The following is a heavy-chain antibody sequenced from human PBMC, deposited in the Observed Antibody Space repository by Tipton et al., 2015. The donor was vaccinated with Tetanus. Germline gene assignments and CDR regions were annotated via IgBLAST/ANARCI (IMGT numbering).Heavy chain of an antibody. J-gene: IGHJ5*02. Sequence: SLRLSCAASGFTFDDYAMHWVRQSPGKGLEWVSGISWNSGSIGYADSVKGRFTISRDNAKNSLYLQMNSLRAEDTALYYCAKDSLPSSGEAYNWFDPWGQGTLVTVSS. CDR1: GFTFDDYA. CDR3: AKDSLPSSGEAYNWFDP. D-gene: IGHD2-21*01. V-gene: IGHV3-9*01. CDR2: ISWNSGSI.